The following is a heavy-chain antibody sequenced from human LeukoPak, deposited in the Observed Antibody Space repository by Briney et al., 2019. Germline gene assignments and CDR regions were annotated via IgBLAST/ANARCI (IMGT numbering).Heavy chain of an antibody. Sequence: GESLKISCKGSGYSFTSYWIGWVRQMPGKGLEWMGIIYPGDSDTRYSPSFQGQVTISADKSISTAYLQWSSLKASDTAMYYCATSALAAAGGYYYYSMDVWGQGTTVTVSS. CDR1: GYSFTSYW. V-gene: IGHV5-51*01. CDR3: ATSALAAAGGYYYYSMDV. D-gene: IGHD6-13*01. CDR2: IYPGDSDT. J-gene: IGHJ6*02.